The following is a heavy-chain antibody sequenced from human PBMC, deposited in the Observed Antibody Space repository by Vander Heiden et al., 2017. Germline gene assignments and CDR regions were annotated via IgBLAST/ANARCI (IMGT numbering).Heavy chain of an antibody. CDR3: ARDDYGKFDL. D-gene: IGHD3-16*01. J-gene: IGHJ5*02. Sequence: VQLVQSGAEVKRTGASVRVSCQTSGYTFTAYYIHWVRQAPGQGLEWMGWIDPNNGGTDYAQNFQGRVTMTKDTSIATVYVELSSLRSDDTALYYCARDDYGKFDLWGQGTLVTVSS. CDR1: GYTFTAYY. CDR2: IDPNNGGT. V-gene: IGHV1-2*02.